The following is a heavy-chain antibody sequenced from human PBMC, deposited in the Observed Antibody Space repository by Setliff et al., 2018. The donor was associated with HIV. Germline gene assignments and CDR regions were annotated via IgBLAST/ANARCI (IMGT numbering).Heavy chain of an antibody. Sequence: ASVKVSCKASGYSLSSFGISWVRQAPGQGLEWMGWISAYNGNTNYAQKLQGRVTMTTDTSTSTAYMELRSLRSDDTAVYYCARDRQQWLVYFDYWGQGTLVTVSS. J-gene: IGHJ4*02. V-gene: IGHV1-18*01. D-gene: IGHD6-19*01. CDR3: ARDRQQWLVYFDY. CDR2: ISAYNGNT. CDR1: GYSLSSFG.